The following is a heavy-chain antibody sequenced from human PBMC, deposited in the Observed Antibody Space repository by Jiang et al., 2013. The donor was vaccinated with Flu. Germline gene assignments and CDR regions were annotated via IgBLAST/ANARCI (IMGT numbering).Heavy chain of an antibody. Sequence: LLKPSETLSLTCAVYGGSFSGYYWSWFRQPPGKGLEWIGEINHSGITNYNPSLKSRVTISVDTSKNQFSLTLSSVTAADTAVYYCARGDLGIGARRAHWFDPWGQGTLGHRLL. CDR1: GGSFSGYY. CDR3: ARGDLGIGARRAHWFDP. CDR2: INHSGIT. V-gene: IGHV4-34*01. J-gene: IGHJ5*02. D-gene: IGHD6-6*01.